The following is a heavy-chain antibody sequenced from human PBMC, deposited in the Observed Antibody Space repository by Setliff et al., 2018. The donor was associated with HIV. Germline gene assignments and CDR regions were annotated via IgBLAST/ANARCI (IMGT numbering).Heavy chain of an antibody. D-gene: IGHD5-18*01. V-gene: IGHV4-34*01. CDR2: INHSGST. CDR3: ARRVSPTWNSYGYGEFDY. Sequence: SETLSLTCAVYGGSFSGYYWSWIRQPPGKGLEWIGEINHSGSTNYNPSLKSRVNISVDTSKNQFSLKLSSVTAADTSVYYCARRVSPTWNSYGYGEFDYWGQGALVTVSS. J-gene: IGHJ4*02. CDR1: GGSFSGYY.